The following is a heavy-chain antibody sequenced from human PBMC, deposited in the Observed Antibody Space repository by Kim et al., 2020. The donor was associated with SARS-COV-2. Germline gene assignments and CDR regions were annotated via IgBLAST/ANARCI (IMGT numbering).Heavy chain of an antibody. D-gene: IGHD3-22*01. Sequence: GESLKISCKGSGYSFTSYWISWVRQMPGKGLEWMGRIDPSDSYTNYSPSFQGHVTISADKSISTAYLQWSSLKASDTAMYYCASSWGRGGVWGDYYDSSGYAEYGMDVWGQGTTVTVSS. V-gene: IGHV5-10-1*01. J-gene: IGHJ6*02. CDR1: GYSFTSYW. CDR3: ASSWGRGGVWGDYYDSSGYAEYGMDV. CDR2: IDPSDSYT.